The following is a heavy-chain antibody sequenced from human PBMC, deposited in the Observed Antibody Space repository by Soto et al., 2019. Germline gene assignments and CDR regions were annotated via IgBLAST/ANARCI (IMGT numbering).Heavy chain of an antibody. D-gene: IGHD3-3*01. CDR1: GGSIXSYY. Sequence: PSETLSLTCTFSGGSIXSYYWSLIRQPPGKGLEWVGYIYYSGSTNYNPSLKSRVTISVDTSKNQFSLKLSSVTAADTAVYYCASTYYDFWSGYFPYYYYYMDVWGKGTTVTVSS. CDR2: IYYSGST. CDR3: ASTYYDFWSGYFPYYYYYMDV. V-gene: IGHV4-59*01. J-gene: IGHJ6*03.